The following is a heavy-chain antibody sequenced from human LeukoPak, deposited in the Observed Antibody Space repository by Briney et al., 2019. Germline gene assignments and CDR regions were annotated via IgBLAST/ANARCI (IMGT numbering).Heavy chain of an antibody. Sequence: GGSLRLSCVASGFTFSTSAMTWVRLGPGKGLEWVSAISGSGDSTYYTDSVKGRFTISRDNSKNTLYLHMTSLGAEDTAIYYCARGNYPNSYGMDVWGQGTTVTVSS. CDR2: ISGSGDST. J-gene: IGHJ6*02. CDR1: GFTFSTSA. CDR3: ARGNYPNSYGMDV. V-gene: IGHV3-23*01. D-gene: IGHD5-24*01.